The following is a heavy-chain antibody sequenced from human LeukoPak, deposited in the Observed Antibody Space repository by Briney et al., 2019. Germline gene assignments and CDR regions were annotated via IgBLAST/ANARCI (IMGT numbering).Heavy chain of an antibody. D-gene: IGHD1-26*01. Sequence: PSETLSLTCTVSGGSISSGGYYWSWIRQPPGKGLEWIGYIYHSGSTYYNPSLKSRVTISIDRSKNQFSLKLSSVTAADTAVYYCASNGGSYSYFDYWGQGTLVTVSS. V-gene: IGHV4-30-2*01. CDR3: ASNGGSYSYFDY. CDR1: GGSISSGGYY. J-gene: IGHJ4*02. CDR2: IYHSGST.